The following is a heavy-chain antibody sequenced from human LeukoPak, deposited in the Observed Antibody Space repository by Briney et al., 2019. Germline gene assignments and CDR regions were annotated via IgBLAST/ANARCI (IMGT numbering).Heavy chain of an antibody. CDR1: GGSISRYY. D-gene: IGHD5-24*01. CDR3: AXGPDRYTLLNAFDI. CDR2: IYYFGST. V-gene: IGHV4-59*01. J-gene: IGHJ3*02. Sequence: PSETLSLTCSVSGGSISRYYWSWIRQPPGEGLEWIGYIYYFGSTNYNPSLKSRVTISVDTSKNQFSLNLSSVTAADTAVYFCAXGPDRYTLLNAFDIWGQGTLVTVSS.